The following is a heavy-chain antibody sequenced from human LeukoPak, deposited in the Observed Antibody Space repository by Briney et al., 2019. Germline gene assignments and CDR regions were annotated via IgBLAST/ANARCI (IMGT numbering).Heavy chain of an antibody. J-gene: IGHJ3*01. CDR3: ARSSYSSSSSV. CDR1: GFTFSGFW. Sequence: GGSLRLSCAVSGFTFSGFWMSWSRQAPGKGLEWVASINSDGSEGYYADVVKGRFTISRDNAKNSLYLQINSLRAEDTAVYYCARSSYSSSSSVWGQGTMDTVSS. D-gene: IGHD6-6*01. V-gene: IGHV3-7*03. CDR2: INSDGSEG.